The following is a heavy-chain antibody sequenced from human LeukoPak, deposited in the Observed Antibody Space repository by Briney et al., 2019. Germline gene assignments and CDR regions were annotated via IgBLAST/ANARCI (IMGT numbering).Heavy chain of an antibody. CDR3: ARDLVKYQLLWGAFGI. J-gene: IGHJ3*02. V-gene: IGHV3-30-3*01. Sequence: PGGSLRLSCAASGFTFSSYAMHWVRQAPGKGLEWVAVISYDGSNKYYADSVKGRFTISRDNSKNTLYLQMNSLRAEDTAVYYCARDLVKYQLLWGAFGIWGQGTMVTVSS. D-gene: IGHD2-2*01. CDR2: ISYDGSNK. CDR1: GFTFSSYA.